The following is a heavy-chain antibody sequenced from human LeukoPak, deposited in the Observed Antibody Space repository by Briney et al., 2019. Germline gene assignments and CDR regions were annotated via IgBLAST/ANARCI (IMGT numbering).Heavy chain of an antibody. Sequence: PSETLSLTCTVSGGSISSYYWSWIRQPPGKGLEWIGYIYYSGSTNYNPSLKSRVTISVDTSKNQFSLKLSSVTAADTAVYYCARHELDSSSWTKNYYYYGMDVWGQGTTVTVSS. D-gene: IGHD6-13*01. J-gene: IGHJ6*02. CDR2: IYYSGST. CDR3: ARHELDSSSWTKNYYYYGMDV. CDR1: GGSISSYY. V-gene: IGHV4-59*08.